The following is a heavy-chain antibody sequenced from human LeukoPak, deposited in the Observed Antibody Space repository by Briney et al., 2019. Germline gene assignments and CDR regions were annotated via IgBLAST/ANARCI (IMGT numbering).Heavy chain of an antibody. CDR2: INPNSGDT. CDR3: ARWRYSNYFFDN. CDR1: GYTFSGSY. V-gene: IGHV1-2*06. D-gene: IGHD4-11*01. J-gene: IGHJ4*01. Sequence: GASVKVSCKASGYTFSGSYIHWVRQAPGQGLEWMGRINPNSGDTNYAQNFQGRVTMTRDTSITTAYMELNRLTSDDTAVYYCARWRYSNYFFDNWGQGTLVTVSS.